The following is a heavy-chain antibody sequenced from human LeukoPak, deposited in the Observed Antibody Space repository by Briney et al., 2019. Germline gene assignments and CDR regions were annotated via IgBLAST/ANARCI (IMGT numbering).Heavy chain of an antibody. CDR1: GYRLPGYC. CDR3: ARLAAAAGTQPSPFDP. J-gene: IGHJ5*02. Sequence: GEALMPSCKGSGYRLPGYCIRRVRHIPGKRLGLLRIVYPGDSVTSYSASFPGAVTISADTSASTAYLQSSSLTPSATALCNWARLAAAAGTQPSPFDPWGQGTLVTVSS. CDR2: VYPGDSVT. D-gene: IGHD6-13*01. V-gene: IGHV5-51*01.